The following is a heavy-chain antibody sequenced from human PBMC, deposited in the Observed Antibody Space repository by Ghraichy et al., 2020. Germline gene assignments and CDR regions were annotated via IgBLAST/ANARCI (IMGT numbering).Heavy chain of an antibody. Sequence: SETLSLTCTVSGGSISSSSYYWGWIRQPPGKGLEWIGSIYYSGSTYYNPSLKSRVTISVDTSKNQFSLKLSSVTAADTAVYYCASIVVVPAAAVSYYYGMDVWGQGTTVTVSS. CDR2: IYYSGST. J-gene: IGHJ6*02. CDR3: ASIVVVPAAAVSYYYGMDV. D-gene: IGHD2-2*01. V-gene: IGHV4-39*01. CDR1: GGSISSSSYY.